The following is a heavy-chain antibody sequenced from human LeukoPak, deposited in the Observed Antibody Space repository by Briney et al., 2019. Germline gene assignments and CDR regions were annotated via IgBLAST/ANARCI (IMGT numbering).Heavy chain of an antibody. CDR3: ARVRTTVWDFDY. CDR2: INWNGGST. D-gene: IGHD4-11*01. V-gene: IGHV3-20*04. CDR1: GFTFDDYG. J-gene: IGHJ4*02. Sequence: TGGSLGLSCAASGFTFDDYGMSWVRQAPGKGLEWVSGINWNGGSTGYADSVKGRFTISRDNAKNSLYLQMNSLRAEDTALYYCARVRTTVWDFDYWGQGTLVTVSS.